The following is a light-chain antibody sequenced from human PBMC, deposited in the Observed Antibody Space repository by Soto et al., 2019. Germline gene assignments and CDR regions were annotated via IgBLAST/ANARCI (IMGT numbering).Light chain of an antibody. CDR2: WAS. J-gene: IGKJ1*01. Sequence: DIVMTQSPDSLAVSLGERATINCKSSQSVLYSSNNKNYLAWYQRKPGQPPKLLIYWASTRESGVPDRFSGSGSGTDFTLTISSLQPDDFATYYCQHYNSYSEAFGQGTKVDI. CDR1: QSVLYSSNNKNY. V-gene: IGKV4-1*01. CDR3: QHYNSYSEA.